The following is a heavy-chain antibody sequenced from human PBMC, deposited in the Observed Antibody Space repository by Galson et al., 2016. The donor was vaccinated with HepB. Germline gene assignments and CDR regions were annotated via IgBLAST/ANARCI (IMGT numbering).Heavy chain of an antibody. D-gene: IGHD2-15*01. CDR1: GFTFSSYG. CDR3: ARWGRKSYCSGGSCYSGGDYFDS. V-gene: IGHV3-33*01. CDR2: IWYDGSNK. J-gene: IGHJ4*02. Sequence: SLRLSCAASGFTFSSYGMHWVRQAPGKGLEWVAVIWYDGSNKYYVDSVKGRFTISRDNSKNTLYLQMNSLRAEDTAVYFCARWGRKSYCSGGSCYSGGDYFDSWGQGTLVTVSS.